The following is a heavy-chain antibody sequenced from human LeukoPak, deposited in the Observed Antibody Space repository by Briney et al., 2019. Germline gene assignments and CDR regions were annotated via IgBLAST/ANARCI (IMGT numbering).Heavy chain of an antibody. V-gene: IGHV1-46*01. CDR3: ARASCTTTSCPLGAFDV. D-gene: IGHD2-2*01. J-gene: IGHJ3*01. CDR1: GYTFSSYY. Sequence: PEASVKVSCKASGYTFSSYYMHWVRQAPGQGLDWLGIINPSGGSASYAQKFQGRVTMTRDMSTSTVYVDLSSLRSEDTAVYYCARASCTTTSCPLGAFDVWGQGTMVTVPS. CDR2: INPSGGSA.